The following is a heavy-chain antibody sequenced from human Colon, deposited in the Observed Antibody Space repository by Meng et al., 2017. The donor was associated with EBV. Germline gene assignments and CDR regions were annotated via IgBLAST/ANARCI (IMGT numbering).Heavy chain of an antibody. CDR2: IIHGGSP. V-gene: IGHV4-34*12. D-gene: IGHD2-8*02. Sequence: QVGAGLLKPSETLSLTCAVNGGSLRGAYWNWIRQPPGKGLEWIGEIIHGGSPSYNPSLKSRVTISIDTSKNQLSLMLSSVTAADTAVYYCARRPTGIDYWGQGTLVTVSS. J-gene: IGHJ4*02. CDR1: GGSLRGAY. CDR3: ARRPTGIDY.